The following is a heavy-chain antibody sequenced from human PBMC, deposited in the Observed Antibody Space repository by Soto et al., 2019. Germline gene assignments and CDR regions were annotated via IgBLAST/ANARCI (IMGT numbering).Heavy chain of an antibody. CDR3: ATEPTYYDSSGSKGDY. V-gene: IGHV1-24*01. CDR1: GYTLTELS. CDR2: FDPEDGET. D-gene: IGHD3-22*01. J-gene: IGHJ4*02. Sequence: ASVKVSCKASGYTLTELSMHWVRQAPGKGLEWMGGFDPEDGETIYAQKFQGRVTMTEDTSTDTAYMELSSLRSEDTAVYYCATEPTYYDSSGSKGDYWGQGTLVTVSS.